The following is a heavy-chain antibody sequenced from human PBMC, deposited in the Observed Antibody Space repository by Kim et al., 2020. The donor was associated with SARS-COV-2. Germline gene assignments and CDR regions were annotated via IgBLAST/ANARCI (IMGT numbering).Heavy chain of an antibody. V-gene: IGHV7-4-1*02. Sequence: ASVKVSCKASGYTFTSYAMNWVRQAPGQGLEWMGWINTNTGNPTYAQGFTGRFVFSLDTSVSTAYLQISSLKAEDTAVYYCARVEWQWLVSRLGYFQHWGQGTLVTVSS. CDR2: INTNTGNP. CDR3: ARVEWQWLVSRLGYFQH. J-gene: IGHJ1*01. D-gene: IGHD6-19*01. CDR1: GYTFTSYA.